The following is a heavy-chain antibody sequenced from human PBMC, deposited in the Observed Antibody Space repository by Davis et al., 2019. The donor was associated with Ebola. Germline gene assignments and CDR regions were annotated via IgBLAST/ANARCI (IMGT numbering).Heavy chain of an antibody. CDR1: GGSISSGGYY. CDR2: IYYSGST. D-gene: IGHD2-15*01. V-gene: IGHV4-31*03. CDR3: ARDFGSRYYGMDV. Sequence: PSETLSLTCTVSGGSISSGGYYWSWIRQHPGKGLEWIGYIYYSGSTYYNPSPKSRVTISVDTSKNQFSLKLSSVTAADTAVYYCARDFGSRYYGMDVWGQGTTVTVSS. J-gene: IGHJ6*02.